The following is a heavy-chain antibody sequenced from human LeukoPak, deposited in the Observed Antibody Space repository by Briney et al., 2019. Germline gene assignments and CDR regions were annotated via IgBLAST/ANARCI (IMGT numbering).Heavy chain of an antibody. CDR2: VFYSGVT. D-gene: IGHD5-12*01. V-gene: IGHV4-59*03. CDR1: GGSISSYY. CDR3: ATFRGSPRRGPLDS. J-gene: IGHJ4*02. Sequence: SETLSLTCTVSGGSISSYYWNWIRQSPGKGLEWIGYVFYSGVTKYNPSLKGRATISIDTSRYQLSLNLSPMTAADTAVYYCATFRGSPRRGPLDSWGQGTLVNVSS.